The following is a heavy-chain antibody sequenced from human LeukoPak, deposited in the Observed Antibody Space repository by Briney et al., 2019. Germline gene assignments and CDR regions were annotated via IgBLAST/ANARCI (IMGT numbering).Heavy chain of an antibody. D-gene: IGHD3-16*01. CDR2: INHNGNVN. J-gene: IGHJ6*02. CDR1: GLTVSSYS. V-gene: IGHV3-7*03. CDR3: ARGGGLDV. Sequence: GGSLRLSCVASGLTVSSYSMNWARQAPGKGLEWVASINHNGNVNYYVDSVKGRFTISRDNAKNPLYLQMSNLRAEDTAVYFCARGGGLDVWGQGATVTVSS.